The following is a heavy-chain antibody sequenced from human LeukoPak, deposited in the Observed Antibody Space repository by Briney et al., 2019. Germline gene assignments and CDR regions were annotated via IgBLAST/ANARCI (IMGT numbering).Heavy chain of an antibody. CDR2: INPNSGGT. J-gene: IGHJ4*02. D-gene: IGHD3-3*01. V-gene: IGHV1-2*02. Sequence: ASVTVSCTASGYTFTVYYMHWVRQAPGQGVEWMGWINPNSGGTNYAQKFQGRVTMTRDTSISTAYMELSRLRSDDTAVYYCARDYTIFGVVPEYYFDYWGQGTLVTVSS. CDR1: GYTFTVYY. CDR3: ARDYTIFGVVPEYYFDY.